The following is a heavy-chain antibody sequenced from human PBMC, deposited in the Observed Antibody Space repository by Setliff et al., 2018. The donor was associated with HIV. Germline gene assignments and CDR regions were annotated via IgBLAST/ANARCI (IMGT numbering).Heavy chain of an antibody. CDR2: FDRQHGGT. D-gene: IGHD6-19*01. V-gene: IGHV1-24*01. Sequence: ASVKVSCKVSGYTLNELSIHWVRQAPGEGLEWVGGFDRQHGGTVYAQKFQGRVRMAEDTSTDTAYMDLSSLRSEDTATYYCTLLAVSSKKEWKTFDFWGQGTLVTVSS. CDR1: GYTLNELS. J-gene: IGHJ4*02. CDR3: TLLAVSSKKEWKTFDF.